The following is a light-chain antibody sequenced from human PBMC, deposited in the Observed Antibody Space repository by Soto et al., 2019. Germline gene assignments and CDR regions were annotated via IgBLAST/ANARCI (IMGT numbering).Light chain of an antibody. CDR3: LLYIGGYA. Sequence: QAVVTQEPSLTVSPGGTVTLTCGSSTGPVATGHYAYWFHQKPGQAPRPLIYDTANKFSWTPDRLSGSLLGGKAALTLSGAQPEDEAEYYCLLYIGGYAFGPRTKVTVL. CDR2: DTA. J-gene: IGLJ1*01. CDR1: TGPVATGHY. V-gene: IGLV7-46*01.